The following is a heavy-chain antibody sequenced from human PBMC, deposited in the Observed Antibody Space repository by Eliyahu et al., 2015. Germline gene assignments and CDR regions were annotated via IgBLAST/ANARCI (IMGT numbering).Heavy chain of an antibody. CDR2: IYPDDSDT. CDR3: ARLAPNLSMAVVDTFFDS. D-gene: IGHD6-19*01. J-gene: IGHJ4*02. V-gene: IGHV5-51*01. Sequence: GKGLEWMGIIYPDDSDTRYSPSFEGHVTISADKSTNTAYLQWTSLKASDTAMYYCARLAPNLSMAVVDTFFDSWGQGTLVSVSS.